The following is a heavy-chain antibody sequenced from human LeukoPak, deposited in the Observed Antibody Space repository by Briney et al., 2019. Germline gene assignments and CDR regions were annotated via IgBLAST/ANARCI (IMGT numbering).Heavy chain of an antibody. CDR3: ARTSSGSGWLTAFDY. V-gene: IGHV1-2*02. J-gene: IGHJ4*02. CDR2: INPNSGGT. Sequence: GASVKVSCKASGYTFTGYYMHWVRQAPGQGLAWMGWINPNSGGTNYAQKFQGRVTMTRDTSISTAYMELSRLRSDDTAVYYCARTSSGSGWLTAFDYWGQGTLVTVSS. CDR1: GYTFTGYY. D-gene: IGHD6-19*01.